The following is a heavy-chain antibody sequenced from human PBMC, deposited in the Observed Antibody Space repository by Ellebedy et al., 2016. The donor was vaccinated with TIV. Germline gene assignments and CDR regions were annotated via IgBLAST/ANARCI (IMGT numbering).Heavy chain of an antibody. V-gene: IGHV3-30*18. CDR3: AKDPRYSYGNYYYYYGMDI. CDR2: ISYDGSNK. D-gene: IGHD5-18*01. CDR1: GFTFSSYG. J-gene: IGHJ6*02. Sequence: GESLKISCAASGFTFSSYGMYWVRQAPGKGLEWVAVISYDGSNKYYADSVKGRFTISRDNSKNTLYLQMNSLRAEDTAVYYCAKDPRYSYGNYYYYYGMDIWGQGTTVTVSS.